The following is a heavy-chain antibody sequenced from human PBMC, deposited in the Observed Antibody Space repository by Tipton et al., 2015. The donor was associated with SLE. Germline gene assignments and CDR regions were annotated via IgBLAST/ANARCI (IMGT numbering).Heavy chain of an antibody. CDR1: GGSFSGYY. J-gene: IGHJ3*02. CDR2: INHSGST. CDR3: ARDRSCGLNAFDI. V-gene: IGHV4-34*01. Sequence: TLSLTCAVYGGSFSGYYWSWIRQPPGKGLEWIGEINHSGSTNYNPPLKCRVTISVDTSKNQFSLKLISVTAADRAVYYCARDRSCGLNAFDIWGQGTMVTVSS. D-gene: IGHD2-21*01.